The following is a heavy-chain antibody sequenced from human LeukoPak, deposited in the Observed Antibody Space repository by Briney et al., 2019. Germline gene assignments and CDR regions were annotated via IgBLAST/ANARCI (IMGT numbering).Heavy chain of an antibody. CDR3: ARGKETATK. CDR1: GGSISGYY. V-gene: IGHV4-59*01. Sequence: SETLSLTRTVSGGSISGYYWSWIRQPPGKGLEWIGYIYYSGSSNYIPSLKGRVTISADTSKNQFSLKLTSVTAADTAVYYCARGKETATKWGQVTLVTVSS. CDR2: IYYSGSS. J-gene: IGHJ4*02. D-gene: IGHD5-24*01.